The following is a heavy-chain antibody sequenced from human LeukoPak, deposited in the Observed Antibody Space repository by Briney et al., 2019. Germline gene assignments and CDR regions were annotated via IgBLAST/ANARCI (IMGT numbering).Heavy chain of an antibody. CDR2: IYYSGST. Sequence: SETLSLTCSVSGGSISSYYWNWIRQPPGKGLECIGYIYYSGSTNYNPSLKSRVTISVDTSKNQFSLKLSSVTAADTAVYYCARMPGDGVVIIDYWGQGTLVTVSS. V-gene: IGHV4-59*01. D-gene: IGHD3-3*01. CDR3: ARMPGDGVVIIDY. CDR1: GGSISSYY. J-gene: IGHJ4*02.